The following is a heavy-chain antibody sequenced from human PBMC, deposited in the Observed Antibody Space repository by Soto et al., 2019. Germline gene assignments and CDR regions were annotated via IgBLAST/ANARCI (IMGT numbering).Heavy chain of an antibody. D-gene: IGHD3-3*01. CDR1: GDSVSSNSAV. Sequence: PSPTLSLTCAISGDSVSSNSAVWNWIRQSPSRGLEWLGRAYYRSKWYIDYAESVRSRITINPDTSKNQLSLELNSVTPEDTAVVYFLKARHLVSGPRGFFEFWGQGTLVTVSS. CDR3: LKARHLVSGPRGFFEF. V-gene: IGHV6-1*01. CDR2: AYYRSKWYI. J-gene: IGHJ4*02.